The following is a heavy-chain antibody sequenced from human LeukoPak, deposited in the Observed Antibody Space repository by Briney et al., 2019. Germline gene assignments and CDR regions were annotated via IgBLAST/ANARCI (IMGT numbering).Heavy chain of an antibody. CDR2: ISSSGSTI. CDR1: GFTFSDYY. J-gene: IGHJ5*02. Sequence: PGGSLRLPCAASGFTFSDYYMSWIRQAPGKGLEWVSYISSSGSTIYYADSVKGRFTISRDNAKNSLYLQMNSLRAEDTAVYYCASSSLSRWASLLFDPWGQGTLVTVSS. V-gene: IGHV3-11*01. CDR3: ASSSLSRWASLLFDP. D-gene: IGHD6-19*01.